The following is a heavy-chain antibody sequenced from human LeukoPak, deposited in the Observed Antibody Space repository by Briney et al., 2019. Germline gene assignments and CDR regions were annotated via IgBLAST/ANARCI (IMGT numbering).Heavy chain of an antibody. CDR3: ARDSPRIPGANWFDP. J-gene: IGHJ5*02. D-gene: IGHD2-21*01. CDR2: ISAYNGNT. V-gene: IGHV1-18*01. Sequence: ASVKVSCKASGYTFTSYGISWVRQAPGQGLEWMGWISAYNGNTNYAQKLQGRVTMTADTSTSTAYMELRSLRSDDTAVYYCARDSPRIPGANWFDPWGQGTLVTVSS. CDR1: GYTFTSYG.